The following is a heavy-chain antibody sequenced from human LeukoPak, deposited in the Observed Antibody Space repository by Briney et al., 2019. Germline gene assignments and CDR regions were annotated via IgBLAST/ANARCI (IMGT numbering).Heavy chain of an antibody. D-gene: IGHD3-22*01. V-gene: IGHV4-4*07. J-gene: IGHJ3*02. Sequence: SETLSLTCTVSGGSISSYYWSWIWQPAGKGLEWIGRIYTSGSTNYNPSLKSRVTMSVDTSKNQFSLKLSSVTAADTAVYYCARSHGPYYYDSSGPSDAFDIWGQGTMVTVSS. CDR2: IYTSGST. CDR1: GGSISSYY. CDR3: ARSHGPYYYDSSGPSDAFDI.